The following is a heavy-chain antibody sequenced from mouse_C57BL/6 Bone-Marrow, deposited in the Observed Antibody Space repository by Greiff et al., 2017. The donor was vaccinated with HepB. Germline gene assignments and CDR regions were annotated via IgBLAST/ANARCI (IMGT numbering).Heavy chain of an antibody. J-gene: IGHJ2*01. CDR2: LWWDDDT. V-gene: IGHV8-8*01. CDR1: GFSLSTFGMG. Sequence: QVTLKVSGPGILQPSQTLSLTCSFSGFSLSTFGMGVGWIRQPSGKGLEWLAHLWWDDDTYYNQALKSRLTISKDTSKNQVFLKIANVDTADTATYYCAGTTVVAEYYCDYGGQGTTLTVSS. D-gene: IGHD1-1*01. CDR3: AGTTVVAEYYCDY.